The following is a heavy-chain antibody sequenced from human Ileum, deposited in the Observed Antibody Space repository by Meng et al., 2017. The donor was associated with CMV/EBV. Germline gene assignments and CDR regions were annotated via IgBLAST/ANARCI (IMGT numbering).Heavy chain of an antibody. Sequence: VQLVPSGSGGKKAGPSLNLPLDAPGGTFISNAISWVRHAPGQGLGWMGVSSPNFRTSNYAQKFQCRLTITADESTSTAYMELLSLTSGDTAVSYCATSGRGPKYYFDHWGQGTLVTVSS. CDR3: ATSGRGPKYYFDH. V-gene: IGHV1-69*12. D-gene: IGHD1-14*01. J-gene: IGHJ4*02. CDR2: SSPNFRTS. CDR1: GGTFISNA.